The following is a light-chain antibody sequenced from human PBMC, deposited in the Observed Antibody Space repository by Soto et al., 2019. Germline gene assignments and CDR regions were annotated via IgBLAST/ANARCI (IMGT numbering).Light chain of an antibody. CDR2: DAS. CDR3: QQYGSSPYT. J-gene: IGKJ2*01. V-gene: IGKV3-20*01. Sequence: EIVLTQSPGTLSLSPGEGAILSCRVSQTFTSNYLAWYQQKPGQAPRLLIYDASSRATGIPDRFSGSGSGTDFTLIISGLEPEDSAVYYCQQYGSSPYTFGQGTKLEIK. CDR1: QTFTSNY.